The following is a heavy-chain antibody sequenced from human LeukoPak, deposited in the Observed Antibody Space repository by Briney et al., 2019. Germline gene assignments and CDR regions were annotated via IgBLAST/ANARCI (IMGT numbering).Heavy chain of an antibody. CDR1: GDSLSGYS. CDR2: IYTSYFT. Sequence: SETLSLTCTISGDSLSGYSWSWLRQPAGKELEWIGRIYTSYFTEYNLSLDGRVTMSIDTSKNQFSLMLDSVTAADTAIYYCARVHIVTGTYFDSWGQGALVTVPS. CDR3: ARVHIVTGTYFDS. V-gene: IGHV4-4*07. D-gene: IGHD3-10*01. J-gene: IGHJ4*02.